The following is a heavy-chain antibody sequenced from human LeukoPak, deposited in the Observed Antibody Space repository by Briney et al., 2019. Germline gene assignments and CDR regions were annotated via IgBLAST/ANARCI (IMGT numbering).Heavy chain of an antibody. Sequence: DSVKVSCKASGYDFINYGISWVRQAPGQGLEWMGWRSIYNGNTDYKLQGRVTMTTDTSTSTAYMELTSLRSDDTAVYYCARGGPFPSSSSSREYYLDYWGQGTLVTVSS. CDR3: ARGGPFPSSSSSREYYLDY. J-gene: IGHJ4*02. V-gene: IGHV1-18*01. D-gene: IGHD6-6*01. CDR1: GYDFINYG. CDR2: RSIYNGNT.